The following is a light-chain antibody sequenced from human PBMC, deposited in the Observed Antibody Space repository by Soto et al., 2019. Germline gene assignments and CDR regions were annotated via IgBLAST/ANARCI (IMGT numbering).Light chain of an antibody. CDR2: AND. V-gene: IGLV1-47*01. Sequence: QSVLIQPPSASGTPGQRVTISCSGSTSNIGTKFVYWYQQNPGTAPKLLIYANDQRPSGVPDRFSGSKSGTSASLAISGLRSEDEADYYCTSWDGTLSVRVFGGGTKLTVL. CDR3: TSWDGTLSVRV. CDR1: TSNIGTKF. J-gene: IGLJ3*02.